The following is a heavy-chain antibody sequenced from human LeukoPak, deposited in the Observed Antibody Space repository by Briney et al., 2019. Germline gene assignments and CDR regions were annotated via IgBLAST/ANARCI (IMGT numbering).Heavy chain of an antibody. J-gene: IGHJ3*02. CDR3: ARDPRITMIVVDQAAFDI. D-gene: IGHD3-22*01. Sequence: PGGSLRLSCAASGFTFSSYVMHWVRQAPGKGLEWVSYISSSGSTIYYADSVKGRFTISRDNSKNTLYLQMNSLRAEDTAVYYCARDPRITMIVVDQAAFDIWGQGTMVTVSS. V-gene: IGHV3-48*01. CDR2: ISSSGSTI. CDR1: GFTFSSYV.